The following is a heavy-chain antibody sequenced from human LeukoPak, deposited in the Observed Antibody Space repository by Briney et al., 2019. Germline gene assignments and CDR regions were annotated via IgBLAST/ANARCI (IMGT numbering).Heavy chain of an antibody. CDR1: GFTFSSYT. D-gene: IGHD5-18*01. CDR3: ARAGYSYGPRGFEY. J-gene: IGHJ4*02. V-gene: IGHV3-21*01. Sequence: PGGSLKLSCAASGFTFSSYTMNWVRQAPGKGLEWVSSISSTSSYIYYTDSVKGRFTISRDNAKNSLYLQMNSLRADDTAVYYCARAGYSYGPRGFEYWGQGTLVTVSS. CDR2: ISSTSSYI.